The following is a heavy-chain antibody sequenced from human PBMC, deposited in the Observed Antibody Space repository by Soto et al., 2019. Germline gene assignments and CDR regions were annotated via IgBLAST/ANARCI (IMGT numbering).Heavy chain of an antibody. Sequence: SLRLSCAASGFTFSSYSMNWVRQAPGKGLEWVSSISSSSSYIYYADSVKGRFTISRDNAKNSLYLQMNSLRAEDTAVYYCAKIVFRYYGMDVWGQGTTVTVSS. CDR1: GFTFSSYS. V-gene: IGHV3-21*01. D-gene: IGHD1-26*01. J-gene: IGHJ6*02. CDR3: AKIVFRYYGMDV. CDR2: ISSSSSYI.